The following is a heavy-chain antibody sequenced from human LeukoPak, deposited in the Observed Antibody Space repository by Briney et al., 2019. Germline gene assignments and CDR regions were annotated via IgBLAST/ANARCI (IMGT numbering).Heavy chain of an antibody. D-gene: IGHD3-22*01. CDR2: ISGSGGST. J-gene: IGHJ3*02. CDR1: GFTFSSYG. V-gene: IGHV3-23*01. Sequence: PGRSLRLSCAASGFTFSSYGMSWVRQAPGKGLEWVSAISGSGGSTYYADSVKGRFTISRDNSKNTLYLQMNSLRAEDTAVYYCAKADVDYDSSGYYRIDAFDIWGQGTMVTVSS. CDR3: AKADVDYDSSGYYRIDAFDI.